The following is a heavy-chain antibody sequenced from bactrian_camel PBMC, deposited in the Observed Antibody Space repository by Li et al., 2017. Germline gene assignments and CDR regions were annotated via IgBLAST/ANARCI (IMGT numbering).Heavy chain of an antibody. CDR1: GFALDTVPS. CDR3: VRDAYDGGWLQFGY. CDR2: ISDDGIT. Sequence: HVQLVESGGGSVQAGESLRLSCTASGFALDTVPSMGWYRQAPGDECEMIADISDDGITHYADSVKGRFTISQDKAKSTLYLQMNSLRPEDTAVYYCVRDAYDGGWLQFGYWGQGTQVTVS. V-gene: IGHV3S55*01. J-gene: IGHJ6*01. D-gene: IGHD1*01.